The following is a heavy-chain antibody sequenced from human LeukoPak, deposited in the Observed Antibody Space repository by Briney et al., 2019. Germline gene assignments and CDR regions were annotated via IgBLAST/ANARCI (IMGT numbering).Heavy chain of an antibody. CDR1: GGTFSSYA. V-gene: IGHV1-69*13. D-gene: IGHD6-19*01. CDR2: IIPIFGTA. CDR3: ARDSSGPAIKYNIDYFDY. J-gene: IGHJ4*02. Sequence: GASVKVSCKASGGTFSSYAISWVRQAPGQGLEWMGGIIPIFGTANYAQKFQGRVTITADESTSTAYMELSSLRSEDTAVYYCARDSSGPAIKYNIDYFDYWGQGTLVTVSS.